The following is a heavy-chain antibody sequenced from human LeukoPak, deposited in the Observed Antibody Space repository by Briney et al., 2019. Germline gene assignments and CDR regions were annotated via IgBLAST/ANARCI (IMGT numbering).Heavy chain of an antibody. CDR1: GFTFSSYE. CDR2: ISSSGSTI. Sequence: GGSLRLSCAASGFTFSSYEMNWVRQAPGKGLEWVSYISSSGSTIYCADSVKGRFTISRDNAKNSLYPQMNSLRAEDTAVYYCARENPGTYYYDSSGLAYWGQGTLVTVSS. D-gene: IGHD3-22*01. J-gene: IGHJ4*02. CDR3: ARENPGTYYYDSSGLAY. V-gene: IGHV3-48*03.